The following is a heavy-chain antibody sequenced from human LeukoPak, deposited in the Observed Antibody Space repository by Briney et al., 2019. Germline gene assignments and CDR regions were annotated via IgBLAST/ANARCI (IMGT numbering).Heavy chain of an antibody. CDR1: GYTLTELS. V-gene: IGHV1-24*01. Sequence: ASVKVSCKVSGYTLTELSMHWVRQAPGKGLEWIGGFDPEDGETMYAQKFQGRVTMTEDTSTDTAYMELSSLRSEDTAVYYCATVIAAAGTFDYWGQGTLVTVSS. CDR3: ATVIAAAGTFDY. CDR2: FDPEDGET. J-gene: IGHJ4*02. D-gene: IGHD6-13*01.